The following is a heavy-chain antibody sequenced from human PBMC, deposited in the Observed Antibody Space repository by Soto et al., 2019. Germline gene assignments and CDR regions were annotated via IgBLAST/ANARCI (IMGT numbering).Heavy chain of an antibody. CDR3: ARDQAPRRELLGAYQYYGVDV. CDR1: GGSISSDGYY. D-gene: IGHD3-16*01. Sequence: PSETLSLTCTVSGGSISSDGYYWSWIRQHPGKGLEWIGYIYYSGSTYYNPSLKSRVTISVDTSKNQFSLKLSSVTAADTAVYYCARDQAPRRELLGAYQYYGVDVWGQGTTVTVSS. J-gene: IGHJ6*02. CDR2: IYYSGST. V-gene: IGHV4-31*03.